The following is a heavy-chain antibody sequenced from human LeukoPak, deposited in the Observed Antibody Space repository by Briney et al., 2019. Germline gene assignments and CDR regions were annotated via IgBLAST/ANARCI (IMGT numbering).Heavy chain of an antibody. CDR3: ARDPSTMIVPAMAFDI. V-gene: IGHV3-33*08. CDR1: GFTFSSYA. CDR2: IWYDGSNK. Sequence: GASLRLSCAASGFTFSSYAMHWVRQAPGKGLEWVAVIWYDGSNKYYADSVKGRFTISRDNSKNTLYLQMNSLRAEDTAVYYCARDPSTMIVPAMAFDIWGQGTMVTVSS. J-gene: IGHJ3*02. D-gene: IGHD3-22*01.